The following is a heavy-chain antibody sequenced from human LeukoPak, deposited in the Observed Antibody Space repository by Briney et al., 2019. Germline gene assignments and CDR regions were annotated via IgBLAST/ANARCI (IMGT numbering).Heavy chain of an antibody. J-gene: IGHJ3*02. CDR2: INHDGNDI. CDR3: AGDGTGVLPGDAFDI. V-gene: IGHV3-21*05. D-gene: IGHD1-1*01. Sequence: GGSLRLSCAASGFTFSTHSMNWVRQAPGKGLEWVSYINHDGNDIYYGESVKGRFTISRDNAKNSLYLQMHTLRAEDTAVYYCAGDGTGVLPGDAFDIWSQGTMVTVSS. CDR1: GFTFSTHS.